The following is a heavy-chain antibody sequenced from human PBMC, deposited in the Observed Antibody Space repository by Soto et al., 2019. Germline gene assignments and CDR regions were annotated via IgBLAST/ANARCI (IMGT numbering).Heavy chain of an antibody. CDR2: ISGSGGST. Sequence: GGSLRLSCAASGFTFSSYAMSWVRQAPGKGLEWVSAISGSGGSTYYADSVKGRFTISRDNSKNTLYLQMNSLRAEDTAVYYCAKDRTYGGPSRYYFDYWGQGTLVTVS. CDR1: GFTFSSYA. J-gene: IGHJ4*02. CDR3: AKDRTYGGPSRYYFDY. V-gene: IGHV3-23*01. D-gene: IGHD4-17*01.